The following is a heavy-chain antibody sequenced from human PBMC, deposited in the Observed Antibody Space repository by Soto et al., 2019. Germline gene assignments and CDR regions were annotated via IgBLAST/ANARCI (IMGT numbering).Heavy chain of an antibody. Sequence: GGSLRLSCAASGFTFDDYAMHWVRQAPGKGLEWVSGISWNSGSIGYADSVKGRFTISRDNAKNSLYLQMNSLRAEDTALYYCAKLGEVTVTYAFDIWGQGTMVTVSS. D-gene: IGHD4-17*01. CDR1: GFTFDDYA. CDR2: ISWNSGSI. J-gene: IGHJ3*02. V-gene: IGHV3-9*01. CDR3: AKLGEVTVTYAFDI.